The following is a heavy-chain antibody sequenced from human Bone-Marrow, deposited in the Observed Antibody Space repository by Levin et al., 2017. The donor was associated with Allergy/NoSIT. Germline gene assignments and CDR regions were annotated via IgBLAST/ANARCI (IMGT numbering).Heavy chain of an antibody. Sequence: RSSETLSLTCAASGFTVSNNYMKWVRQAPGKGLEWVSLIYSGGSTYYADSVKGRFTISRDNSKNTLHLQMNSLRTEDTAVYYCARDRTCSGGTCYGSWGQGTLVTVSS. J-gene: IGHJ5*02. V-gene: IGHV3-66*01. CDR3: ARDRTCSGGTCYGS. CDR1: GFTVSNNY. CDR2: IYSGGST. D-gene: IGHD2-15*01.